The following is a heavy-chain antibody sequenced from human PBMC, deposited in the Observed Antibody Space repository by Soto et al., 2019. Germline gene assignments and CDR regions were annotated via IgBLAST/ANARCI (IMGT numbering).Heavy chain of an antibody. CDR1: GGTFSSYA. CDR3: ARGVGPTYSYNYGMEV. J-gene: IGHJ6*02. Sequence: GASVKVSCKASGGTFSSYAISWVRQAPGQGLEWMGGIIPIFGTANYAQKFQGRVTITADESTSTAYMELSTLRSEDTAVYFCARGVGPTYSYNYGMEVWGQGTTVTVSS. V-gene: IGHV1-69*13. D-gene: IGHD1-26*01. CDR2: IIPIFGTA.